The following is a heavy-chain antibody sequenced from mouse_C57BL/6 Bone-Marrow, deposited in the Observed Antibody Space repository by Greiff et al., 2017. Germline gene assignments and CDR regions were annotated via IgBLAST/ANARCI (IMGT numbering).Heavy chain of an antibody. Sequence: QVQLQQPGAELVRPGTSVKLSCKASGYTFTSYWMPWVKQRPGQGLEWIGVIDPADSYTNYNQKFKGKATLTVDTSSSTAYMQLSSLTSEDSAVYYCARGGLPYYYAMDYWGQGTSVTVSS. CDR2: IDPADSYT. V-gene: IGHV1-59*01. J-gene: IGHJ4*01. CDR3: ARGGLPYYYAMDY. CDR1: GYTFTSYW.